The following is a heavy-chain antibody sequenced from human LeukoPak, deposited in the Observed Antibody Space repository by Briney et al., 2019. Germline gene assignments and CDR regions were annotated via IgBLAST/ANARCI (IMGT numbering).Heavy chain of an antibody. CDR3: ARASSGRYFWFDP. Sequence: PSETLSLTCTVSGGSISSYYWSWIRQPPGKGLEWIGYIYYSGSTNYNPSLKSRVTISVDTSKNQFSLKLSSVTAADTAVYYCARASSGRYFWFDPWGQGTLVTVSS. D-gene: IGHD6-19*01. CDR2: IYYSGST. V-gene: IGHV4-59*01. CDR1: GGSISSYY. J-gene: IGHJ5*02.